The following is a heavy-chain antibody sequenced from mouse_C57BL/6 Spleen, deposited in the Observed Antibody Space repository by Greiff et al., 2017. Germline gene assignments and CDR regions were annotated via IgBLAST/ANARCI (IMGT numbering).Heavy chain of an antibody. D-gene: IGHD1-1*01. CDR1: GFSLTSYG. J-gene: IGHJ4*01. V-gene: IGHV2-5*01. CDR3: AKTPYYYGSSYEAAMGD. Sequence: QVQLQQSGPGLVQPSQSLSITCTVSGFSLTSYGVHWVRQSPGKGLEWLGVIWRGGSTDYNAAFMSRLSITKDNSKSQVFFKMNSLQADDTAIYYGAKTPYYYGSSYEAAMGDWGQGTSVTVAT. CDR2: IWRGGST.